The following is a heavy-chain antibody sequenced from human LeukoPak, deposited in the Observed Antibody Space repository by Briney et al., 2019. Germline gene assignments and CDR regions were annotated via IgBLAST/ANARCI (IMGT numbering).Heavy chain of an antibody. Sequence: GGSLRLSCAASGFTLNNAWMSWVRQAPGKGLEWVAFIWSDGSNDHYADSVKGRFTISRDNSKNTVCLQMNSLRVEDTAVYYCARDPSGSGWSLSDWGQGTPVTVSS. J-gene: IGHJ4*02. V-gene: IGHV3-33*08. CDR3: ARDPSGSGWSLSD. CDR1: GFTLNNAW. D-gene: IGHD6-19*01. CDR2: IWSDGSND.